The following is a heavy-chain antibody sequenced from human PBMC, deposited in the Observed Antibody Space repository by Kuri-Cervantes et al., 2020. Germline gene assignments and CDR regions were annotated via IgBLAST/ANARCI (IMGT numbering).Heavy chain of an antibody. CDR1: GFTFSDYY. V-gene: IGHV3-11*01. D-gene: IGHD3-22*01. J-gene: IGHJ4*02. CDR2: ISSSGSTI. Sequence: GESLKISCAASGFTFSDYYMSWIRQAPEKGLEWVSYISSSGSTIYYADSVKGRFTTSRDNAKNSLYLQMNSLRAEDTAVYYCARLYYYDSVSNYWGQGTLVTVSS. CDR3: ARLYYYDSVSNY.